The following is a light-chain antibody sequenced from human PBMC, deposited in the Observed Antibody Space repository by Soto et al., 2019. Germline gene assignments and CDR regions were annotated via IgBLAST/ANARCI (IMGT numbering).Light chain of an antibody. CDR1: QSVRSN. CDR2: DAS. J-gene: IGKJ1*01. Sequence: EIVMTQSPATLSVSPGERATLSCRASQSVRSNLAWYQQKPGQAPRLLIYDASTRATGIPARFSVSGSGTEFTLTISSLQSEDFAVYYCQHYNNWPPWTFGQGTKVEIK. V-gene: IGKV3D-15*01. CDR3: QHYNNWPPWT.